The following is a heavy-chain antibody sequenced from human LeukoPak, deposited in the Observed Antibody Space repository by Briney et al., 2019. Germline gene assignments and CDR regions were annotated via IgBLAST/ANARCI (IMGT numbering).Heavy chain of an antibody. J-gene: IGHJ4*02. Sequence: PGGSLRLSCAASGFRFTSYAMIWIRQVPGKGLEWVAGISGSGGSTYYSDPVRGRFTISRDTSDNTLHLNMSSLSTDDTAVYFCAKLGAYRVYSFTDFWGQGIPVTVSS. CDR3: AKLGAYRVYSFTDF. V-gene: IGHV3-23*01. CDR2: ISGSGGST. D-gene: IGHD3-16*01. CDR1: GFRFTSYA.